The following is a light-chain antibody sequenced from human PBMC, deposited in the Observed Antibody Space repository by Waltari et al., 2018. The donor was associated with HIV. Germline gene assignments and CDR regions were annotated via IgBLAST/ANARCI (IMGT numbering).Light chain of an antibody. CDR2: STN. J-gene: IGLJ3*02. V-gene: IGLV7-43*01. Sequence: QTVVTQEPSLTVPPGGTVTLTCASSTGAVTSGFFPNWFQQQPGQAPRALIYSTNSKHSLTPARFSGSLLEGKAALTLSGVQPEDEAEYYCLLYYGGAQNWVFGGGTKLTVL. CDR3: LLYYGGAQNWV. CDR1: TGAVTSGFF.